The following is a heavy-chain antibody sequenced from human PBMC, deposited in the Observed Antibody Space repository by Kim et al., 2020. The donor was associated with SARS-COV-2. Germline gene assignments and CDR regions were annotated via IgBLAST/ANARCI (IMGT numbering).Heavy chain of an antibody. V-gene: IGHV4-31*03. CDR2: IYYSGST. CDR1: GGSISSGGYY. Sequence: SETLSLTCTVSGGSISSGGYYWSWIRQHPGKGLEWIGYIYYSGSTYYNPSLKSRVTISVDTSKNQFSLKLSSVTAADTAVYYCASRIRYFDWLFDPYGMDVWGQGTTVTVSS. D-gene: IGHD3-9*01. J-gene: IGHJ6*02. CDR3: ASRIRYFDWLFDPYGMDV.